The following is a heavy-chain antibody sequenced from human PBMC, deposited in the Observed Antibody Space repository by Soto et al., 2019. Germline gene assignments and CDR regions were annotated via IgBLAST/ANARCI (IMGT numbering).Heavy chain of an antibody. D-gene: IGHD3-9*01. V-gene: IGHV1-69*13. Sequence: ASVKVSCKASGGTFSSYAISWVRQAPGQGLEWMGGIIPIFGTANYAQKFQGRVTITADESTSTAYMELSSLRSEDTAVYYCAGNGVTGYYRDYWGQGTLVTVSS. CDR1: GGTFSSYA. CDR2: IIPIFGTA. CDR3: AGNGVTGYYRDY. J-gene: IGHJ4*02.